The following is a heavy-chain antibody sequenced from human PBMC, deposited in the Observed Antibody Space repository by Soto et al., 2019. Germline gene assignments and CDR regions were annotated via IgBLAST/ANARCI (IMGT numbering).Heavy chain of an antibody. D-gene: IGHD3-3*01. CDR3: ARRAVGYDFWSGYRRESDYFDY. CDR1: GGSSISYY. J-gene: IGHJ4*02. V-gene: IGHV4-59*08. Sequence: LETHPLTSTVSGGSSISYYWSWIRQPTGKGLEWIGYIYYSGSTNYNPSLKSRVTISVDTSKSQFSLKLSSVTAADTAVYYCARRAVGYDFWSGYRRESDYFDYWGQGTLVTVSS. CDR2: IYYSGST.